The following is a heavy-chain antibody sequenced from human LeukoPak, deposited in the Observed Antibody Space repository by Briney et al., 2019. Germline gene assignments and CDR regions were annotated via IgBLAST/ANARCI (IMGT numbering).Heavy chain of an antibody. Sequence: GGSLPLSCAASGFTFSSYAMIWVRQPPGKGLEWVSSISGSGGSTYYADPVKGRFTISRDNSKHTLYLQMNSLRAEDTAVYYWAKGRQLFYEMYYFDDWGQGALVTVSS. V-gene: IGHV3-23*01. CDR2: ISGSGGST. D-gene: IGHD5-18*01. CDR1: GFTFSSYA. J-gene: IGHJ4*02. CDR3: AKGRQLFYEMYYFDD.